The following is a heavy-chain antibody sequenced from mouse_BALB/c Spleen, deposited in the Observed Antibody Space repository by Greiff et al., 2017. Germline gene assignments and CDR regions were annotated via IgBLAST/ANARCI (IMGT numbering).Heavy chain of an antibody. Sequence: EVKVEESGGGLVKLGGSLKLSCAASGFTFSSYYMSWVRQTPEKRLELVAAINSNGGSTYYPDTVKGRFTISRDNAKNTLYLQMSSLKSEDTALYYCARHEDGVFDYWGQGTTLTVSS. CDR2: INSNGGST. J-gene: IGHJ2*01. CDR3: ARHEDGVFDY. V-gene: IGHV5-6-2*01. D-gene: IGHD2-3*01. CDR1: GFTFSSYY.